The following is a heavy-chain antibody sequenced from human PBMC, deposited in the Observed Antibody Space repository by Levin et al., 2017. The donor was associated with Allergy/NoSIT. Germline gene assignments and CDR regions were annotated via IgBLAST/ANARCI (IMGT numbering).Heavy chain of an antibody. D-gene: IGHD1-26*01. CDR1: GFTVSSNY. Sequence: ASVKVSCAASGFTVSSNYMSWVRQAPGKGLEWVSVIYSGGSTYYADSVKGRFTISRDNSKNTLYLQMNSLRAEDTAVYYCARALGDSGLTYYYGMDVWGQGTTVTVSS. CDR2: IYSGGST. J-gene: IGHJ6*02. CDR3: ARALGDSGLTYYYGMDV. V-gene: IGHV3-66*01.